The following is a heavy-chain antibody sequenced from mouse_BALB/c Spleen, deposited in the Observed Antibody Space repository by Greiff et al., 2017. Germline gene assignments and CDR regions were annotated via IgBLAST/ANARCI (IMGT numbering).Heavy chain of an antibody. V-gene: IGHV1-54*01. J-gene: IGHJ3*01. D-gene: IGHD2-3*01. CDR1: GYAFTNYL. CDR3: ARSFYDPAWFAY. Sequence: VQLQQSGAELVRPGTSVKVSCKASGYAFTNYLIEWVKQRPGQGLEWIGVINPGSGGTNYNEKFKGKATLTADKSSSTAYMQLSSLTSDDSAVYFCARSFYDPAWFAYWGQGTLVTVSA. CDR2: INPGSGGT.